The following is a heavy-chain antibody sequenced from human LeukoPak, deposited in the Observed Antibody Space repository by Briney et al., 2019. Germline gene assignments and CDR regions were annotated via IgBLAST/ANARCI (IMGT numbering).Heavy chain of an antibody. D-gene: IGHD2-15*01. J-gene: IGHJ4*02. V-gene: IGHV3-21*01. Sequence: GGSLRLSCAASGFTFSSYSMNWVRQAPGKGLEWVSSISSSSSSYIYYADSVKGRFTISRDNAKNSLYLQMNSLRAEDTAVYYCARARVVAARGTDYWGQGTLVTVSS. CDR3: ARARVVAARGTDY. CDR1: GFTFSSYS. CDR2: ISSSSSSYI.